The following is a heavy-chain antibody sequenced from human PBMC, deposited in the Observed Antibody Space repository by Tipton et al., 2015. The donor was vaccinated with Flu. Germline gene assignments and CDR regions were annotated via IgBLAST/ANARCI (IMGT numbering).Heavy chain of an antibody. V-gene: IGHV4-38-2*01. Sequence: GLVKPSETLSLTCGVSGNSIRSSDYYWGWIRQPPGKGLEWIGNIFHSGNTYLNPSLKSRVTISIDTSKNQFSLNMRSVTAADMAVYYCARRDYSNYESDPKSWFDPWGQGTLVAVSS. J-gene: IGHJ5*02. CDR1: GNSIRSSDYY. D-gene: IGHD4-11*01. CDR2: IFHSGNT. CDR3: ARRDYSNYESDPKSWFDP.